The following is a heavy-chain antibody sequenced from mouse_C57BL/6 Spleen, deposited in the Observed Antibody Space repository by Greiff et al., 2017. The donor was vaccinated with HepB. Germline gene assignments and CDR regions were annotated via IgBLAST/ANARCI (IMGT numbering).Heavy chain of an antibody. CDR3: AREENYYEGWFAY. Sequence: EVHLVESGGGLVKPGGSLKLSCAASGFTFSSYAMSWVRQTPEKRLEWVATISDGGSYTYYPDNVKGRFTISRDNAKNNLYLQMSHLKSEDTAMYYCAREENYYEGWFAYWGQGTLVTVSA. D-gene: IGHD2-4*01. CDR2: ISDGGSYT. V-gene: IGHV5-4*01. CDR1: GFTFSSYA. J-gene: IGHJ3*01.